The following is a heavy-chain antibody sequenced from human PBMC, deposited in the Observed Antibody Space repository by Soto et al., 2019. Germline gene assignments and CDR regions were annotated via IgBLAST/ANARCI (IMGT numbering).Heavy chain of an antibody. D-gene: IGHD4-17*01. CDR3: ARKKGDYGDLDAFDI. Sequence: QVQLVQSGAEVKKPGSSVKVSCKASGGTFSSYAISWVRQAPGQGLEWMGGIIPIFGTANYAQKFQGRVTITADESTGTAYMELGSLRTEDTAVYYCARKKGDYGDLDAFDIWGQGTMVTVSS. CDR2: IIPIFGTA. J-gene: IGHJ3*02. CDR1: GGTFSSYA. V-gene: IGHV1-69*12.